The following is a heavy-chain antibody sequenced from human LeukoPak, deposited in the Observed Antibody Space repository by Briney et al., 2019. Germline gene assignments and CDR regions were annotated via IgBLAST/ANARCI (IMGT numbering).Heavy chain of an antibody. J-gene: IGHJ6*04. Sequence: PGGSLRLSCVASGFTFSTHVMNWVRQAPGKGLEWVSYISSSSIPVYYADSVKGRFTISRDNAKNSLYLQMNSLRAEDTAVYYCAELGITMIGGVWGKGTTVTISS. CDR2: ISSSSIPV. D-gene: IGHD3-10*02. CDR1: GFTFSTHV. V-gene: IGHV3-48*04. CDR3: AELGITMIGGV.